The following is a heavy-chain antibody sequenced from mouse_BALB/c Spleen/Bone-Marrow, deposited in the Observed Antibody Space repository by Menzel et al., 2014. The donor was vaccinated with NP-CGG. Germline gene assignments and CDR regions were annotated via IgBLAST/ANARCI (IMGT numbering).Heavy chain of an antibody. CDR3: ARRGDYYGAIDY. J-gene: IGHJ4*01. V-gene: IGHV1S81*02. Sequence: VQLQESGAELVKPGASVKLSCKASGYIFTNYWMHWVKQRPGQGLSWIGEINPTNGRSNYNEEFKSKATLTVDKSSSTAYMQLSSLTSEDSAVYYCARRGDYYGAIDYWGQGTSVTVSS. D-gene: IGHD1-1*01. CDR2: INPTNGRS. CDR1: GYIFTNYW.